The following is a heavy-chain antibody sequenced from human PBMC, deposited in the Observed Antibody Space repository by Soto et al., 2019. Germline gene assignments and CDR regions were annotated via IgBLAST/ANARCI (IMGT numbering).Heavy chain of an antibody. Sequence: ASVKVSCKASGYTFTSYGISWVRQAPGQGLEWMGWISAYNGNTNYAQKLQGRVTMTTDTSTSTAYMELRSLRSDDTAVYYCARGVRCSSWSYYFDYWGQGTLVTVSS. V-gene: IGHV1-18*01. CDR1: GYTFTSYG. CDR3: ARGVRCSSWSYYFDY. D-gene: IGHD6-13*01. CDR2: ISAYNGNT. J-gene: IGHJ4*02.